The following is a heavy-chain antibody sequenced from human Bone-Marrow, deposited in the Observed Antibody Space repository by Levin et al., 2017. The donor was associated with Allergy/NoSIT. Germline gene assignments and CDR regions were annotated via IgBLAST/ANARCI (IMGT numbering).Heavy chain of an antibody. D-gene: IGHD6-13*01. CDR3: AKDRAGTVPGSSFGY. CDR2: ISWNSGSI. Sequence: SLKISCAASGFTFDDYAMHWVRQAPGKGLEWVSGISWNSGSIGYADSVKGRFTISRDNAKNSLYLQMNSLRAEDTALYYCAKDRAGTVPGSSFGYWGQGTLVTVSS. V-gene: IGHV3-9*01. CDR1: GFTFDDYA. J-gene: IGHJ4*02.